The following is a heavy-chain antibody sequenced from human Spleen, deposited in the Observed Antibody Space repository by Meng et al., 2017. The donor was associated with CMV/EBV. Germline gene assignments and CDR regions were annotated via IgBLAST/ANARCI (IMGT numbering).Heavy chain of an antibody. V-gene: IGHV1-2*02. D-gene: IGHD3-3*01. CDR1: GYTFTGYY. J-gene: IGHJ6*02. CDR3: ARDISGYDFWSGPTSGMDV. CDR2: INPNSGGT. Sequence: ASVKVSCKASGYTFTGYYIHWVRQAPGQGLEWMGWINPNSGGTNYAQKFQGRVTMTRDTSISTAYMELSRLRSDDTAVYYCARDISGYDFWSGPTSGMDVWGQGTTVTVSS.